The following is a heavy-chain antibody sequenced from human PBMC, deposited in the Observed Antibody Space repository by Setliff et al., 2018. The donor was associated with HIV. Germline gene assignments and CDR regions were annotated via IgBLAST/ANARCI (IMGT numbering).Heavy chain of an antibody. D-gene: IGHD2-2*02. CDR3: ARYTPKVDWFDP. CDR2: IYTSGST. Sequence: SETLSLTCTVSGGSISSGSYYWSWIRQPAGKGLQWIGRIYTSGSTNYNPSLKSRVTISVDTSKNQFSLKLNSVTAADTAVYYCARYTPKVDWFDPWGQGTLVTVSS. V-gene: IGHV4-61*02. J-gene: IGHJ5*02. CDR1: GGSISSGSYY.